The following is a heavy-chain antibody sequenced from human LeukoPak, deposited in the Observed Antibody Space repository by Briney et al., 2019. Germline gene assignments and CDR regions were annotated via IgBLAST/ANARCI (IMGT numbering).Heavy chain of an antibody. D-gene: IGHD3-22*01. CDR3: AKDSKYYYDSRGYSYFDY. Sequence: GGSLRLSCAASGFIFSNYGMHWVRQAPGKGLECVVVTSYDGSKKYHADSVKGRFTISRDNSKNTLFLQMNSLRAEDTAVYYCAKDSKYYYDSRGYSYFDYWGQGALVTVSS. CDR2: TSYDGSKK. CDR1: GFIFSNYG. V-gene: IGHV3-30*18. J-gene: IGHJ4*02.